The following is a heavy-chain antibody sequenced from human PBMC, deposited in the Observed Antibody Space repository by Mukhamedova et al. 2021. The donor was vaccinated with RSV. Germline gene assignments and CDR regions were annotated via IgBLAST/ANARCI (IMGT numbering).Heavy chain of an antibody. J-gene: IGHJ4*02. V-gene: IGHV3-74*01. D-gene: IGHD3-22*01. Sequence: SDGSTTRNADSVKGRFTISRDNARNTLNLQMNSLRAEDKAIYFCARSSGYYYFDYWGQGTLVSVSS. CDR3: ARSSGYYYFDY. CDR2: SDGSTT.